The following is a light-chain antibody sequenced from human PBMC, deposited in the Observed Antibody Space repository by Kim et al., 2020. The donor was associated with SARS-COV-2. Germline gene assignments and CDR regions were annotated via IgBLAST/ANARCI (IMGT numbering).Light chain of an antibody. CDR2: QDS. CDR1: KFGDKY. CDR3: QAWDSSTAWV. Sequence: VSPRQTASIPCCGDKFGDKYACWYQQKPGQSPVLVIYQDSKRPSGIPERFSGSNSGNTATLTISGTQAMDEADYYCQAWDSSTAWVFGGGTQLTVL. J-gene: IGLJ3*02. V-gene: IGLV3-1*01.